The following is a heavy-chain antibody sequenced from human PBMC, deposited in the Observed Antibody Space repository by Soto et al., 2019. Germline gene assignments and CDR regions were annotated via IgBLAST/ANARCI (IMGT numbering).Heavy chain of an antibody. CDR3: ARCTAFYYYGMDV. CDR2: INHSGST. V-gene: IGHV4-34*01. CDR1: GGSFSGYY. D-gene: IGHD3-3*02. Sequence: QVQLQHWGAGLLKPSETLSLTCAVYGGSFSGYYRSWIRQPPGKGLEWIGEINHSGSTNYNPSLNSRATISVDTAKHQFSLKLSSVTAADTAVYYCARCTAFYYYGMDVWGQGTTVTVSS. J-gene: IGHJ6*02.